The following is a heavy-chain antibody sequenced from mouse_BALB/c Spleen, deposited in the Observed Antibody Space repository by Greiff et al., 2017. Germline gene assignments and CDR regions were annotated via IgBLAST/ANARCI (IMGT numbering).Heavy chain of an antibody. CDR1: GFSLTSYG. J-gene: IGHJ2*01. CDR2: IWSGGST. D-gene: IGHD2-3*01. Sequence: VMLVESGPGLVQPSQSLSITCTVSGFSLTSYGVHWVRQSPGKGLEWLGVIWSGGSTDYNAAFISRLSISKDNSKSQVFFKMNSLQANDTAIYYCARKGDDGYYFDYWGQGTTLTVSS. V-gene: IGHV2-2*02. CDR3: ARKGDDGYYFDY.